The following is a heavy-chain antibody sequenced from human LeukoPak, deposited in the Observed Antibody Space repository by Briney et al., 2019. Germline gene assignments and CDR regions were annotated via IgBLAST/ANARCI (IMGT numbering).Heavy chain of an antibody. J-gene: IGHJ4*02. CDR1: GYSFTSYW. CDR2: IYPGDSDT. V-gene: IGHV5-51*01. CDR3: ARQDREYYDSSGYSDY. Sequence: GESLKISCKGSGYSFTSYWIGWVRQMPGKGLEWMGIIYPGDSDTRYSPSFQGQVTISADKSISTAYLQWSSLKASATAMYYCARQDREYYDSSGYSDYWGQGTLVTVSS. D-gene: IGHD3-22*01.